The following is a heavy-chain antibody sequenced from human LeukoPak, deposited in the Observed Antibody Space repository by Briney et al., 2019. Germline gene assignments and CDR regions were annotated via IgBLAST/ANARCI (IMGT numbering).Heavy chain of an antibody. V-gene: IGHV3-7*01. D-gene: IGHD6-6*01. J-gene: IGHJ4*02. Sequence: GGSLRLSCAAAGFTISSHWMSWVRQAPGKGVEWVANINQDGGEKNFVDSVKGRFTISRDNAKNSLYMQMNSLRVEDTAVYYCARDGYSTSSVFRNWGQGTLVSVSS. CDR1: GFTISSHW. CDR2: INQDGGEK. CDR3: ARDGYSTSSVFRN.